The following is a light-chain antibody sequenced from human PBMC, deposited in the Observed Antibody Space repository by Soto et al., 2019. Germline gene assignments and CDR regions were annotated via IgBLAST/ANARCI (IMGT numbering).Light chain of an antibody. J-gene: IGKJ2*01. V-gene: IGKV3-20*01. CDR1: QSVNSNY. CDR2: SAS. Sequence: EIVLTQSPGPLSLSAGERATLSCRASQSVNSNYLAWYQQEPDQAPRLLIYSASSRATGIPDRFSGSGSGTDFTLTISRLEPDDFAVYCCQQYGSSPYTCGQGTKLEIK. CDR3: QQYGSSPYT.